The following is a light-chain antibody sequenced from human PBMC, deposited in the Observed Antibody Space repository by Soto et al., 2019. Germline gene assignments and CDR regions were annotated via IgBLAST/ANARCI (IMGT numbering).Light chain of an antibody. V-gene: IGKV3-20*01. Sequence: EIVLTQSPGTLSLSPGERATLSCRASQSVYSSNIAWYHQKPGQTPKLLIYGANNRATGIPDRFSGSGSGTDFTLTISRLEPDDFAVYYCQQYGNSQLTFGGGTKVESK. J-gene: IGKJ4*01. CDR2: GAN. CDR1: QSVYSSN. CDR3: QQYGNSQLT.